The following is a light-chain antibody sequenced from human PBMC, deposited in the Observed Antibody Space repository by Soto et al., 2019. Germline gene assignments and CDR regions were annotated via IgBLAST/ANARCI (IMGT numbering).Light chain of an antibody. V-gene: IGKV3-20*01. Sequence: EIVLTQSPGTLSLSPGERATLSCRASQSVSSSYLAWYQQKPGQAPRLLIDGASSRATGIPDRFSGSGSGTDFTLTISRLEPEDFAVYYCQQYVSSPLTFGGGTKVEIK. CDR3: QQYVSSPLT. CDR1: QSVSSSY. J-gene: IGKJ4*01. CDR2: GAS.